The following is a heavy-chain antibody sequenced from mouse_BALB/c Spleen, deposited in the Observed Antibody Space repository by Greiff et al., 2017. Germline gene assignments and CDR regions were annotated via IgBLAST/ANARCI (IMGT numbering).Heavy chain of an antibody. CDR2: IWGDGST. J-gene: IGHJ4*01. D-gene: IGHD2-4*01. Sequence: VQVVESGPGLVAPSQSLSITCTVSGFSLTGYGVNWVRQPPGKGLEWLGMIWGDGSTDYNSALKSRLSISKDNSKSQVFLKMNSLQTDDTARYYCAREGNDYDYAMDYWGQGTSVTVSS. CDR1: GFSLTGYG. CDR3: AREGNDYDYAMDY. V-gene: IGHV2-6-7*01.